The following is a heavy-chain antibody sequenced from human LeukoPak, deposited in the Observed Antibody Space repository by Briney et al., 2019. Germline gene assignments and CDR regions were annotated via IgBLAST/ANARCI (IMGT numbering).Heavy chain of an antibody. V-gene: IGHV3-21*01. CDR3: ARDETAYSSGWTVDY. J-gene: IGHJ4*02. CDR2: ITSSSSYI. CDR1: GFTFSSYS. Sequence: GGCLRLSCAGSGFTFSSYSMNWVRQAPGKGLEWVSSITSSSSYIYYADSVKGRFTISRDNAKNSLYLQMNSLRAEDTAVYYCARDETAYSSGWTVDYWGQGTLVTVSS. D-gene: IGHD6-19*01.